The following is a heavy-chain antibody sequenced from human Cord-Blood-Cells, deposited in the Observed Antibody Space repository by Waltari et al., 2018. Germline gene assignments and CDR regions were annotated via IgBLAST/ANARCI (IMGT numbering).Heavy chain of an antibody. CDR1: GGSISSYY. J-gene: IGHJ5*02. D-gene: IGHD6-13*01. V-gene: IGHV4-59*08. CDR2: IYYSGST. CDR3: VGCSSSWYWFDP. Sequence: QVQLQESGPGLVKPSETLSLTCTVSGGSISSYYWSWIRQPPGKGLGWIGYIYYSGSTNHTPSLKRRGTIAVDTSKNQFSRKRSAVPAADTAVYYCVGCSSSWYWFDPWGQGTLVTVSS.